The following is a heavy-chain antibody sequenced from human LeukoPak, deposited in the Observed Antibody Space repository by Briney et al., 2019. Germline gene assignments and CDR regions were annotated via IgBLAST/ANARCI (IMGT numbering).Heavy chain of an antibody. D-gene: IGHD5-24*01. Sequence: PGGSLRLSCAASGFTFSSYWMSWVRQAPGKGLEWVANIKQDGSEKYYVDSVKGRFTISRDNAKSSLYLQMNSLRAEDTAVYYCARERVELPFDYWGQGTLVTVSS. CDR1: GFTFSSYW. V-gene: IGHV3-7*01. CDR3: ARERVELPFDY. CDR2: IKQDGSEK. J-gene: IGHJ4*02.